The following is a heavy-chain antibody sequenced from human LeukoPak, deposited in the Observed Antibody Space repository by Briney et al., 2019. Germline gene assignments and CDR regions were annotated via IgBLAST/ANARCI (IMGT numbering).Heavy chain of an antibody. V-gene: IGHV4-34*01. CDR1: GGSFSGYY. J-gene: IGHJ6*03. CDR2: INHSGST. D-gene: IGHD3-22*01. CDR3: ARELHYYYDSSGYYLFYYYMDV. Sequence: SETLSLTCAVYGGSFSGYYWSWIRQPPGKGLEWIGEINHSGSTNYNPSLKSRVTISVDTSKNQFSRKLSSVTAADTAVYYCARELHYYYDSSGYYLFYYYMDVWGKGTTVTVSS.